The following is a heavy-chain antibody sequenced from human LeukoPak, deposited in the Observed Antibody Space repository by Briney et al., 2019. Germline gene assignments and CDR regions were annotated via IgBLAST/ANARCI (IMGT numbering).Heavy chain of an antibody. CDR1: GFTFSDYA. CDR2: IRSKAYGGTT. V-gene: IGHV3-49*04. D-gene: IGHD5-12*01. CDR3: TRGGIVATTRPFDY. J-gene: IGHJ4*02. Sequence: GGSLRLSCTASGFTFSDYAMSWVRQAPGKGLEWVGFIRSKAYGGTTEYAASVKGRFTISRDDSKSIAYLQMNSLKTEDTAVYYCTRGGIVATTRPFDYWGQGTLVTVSS.